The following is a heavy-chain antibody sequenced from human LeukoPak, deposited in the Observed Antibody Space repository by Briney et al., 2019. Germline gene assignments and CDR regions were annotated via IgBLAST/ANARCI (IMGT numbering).Heavy chain of an antibody. CDR2: IRQDESER. D-gene: IGHD3-10*01. V-gene: IGHV3-7*01. CDR3: ARLSAYYYGSYFYYYMDV. Sequence: GGSLRLSCEGSGFSFSSYWMTWDRQLPGKGPEWVANIRQDESERYFADSVKGRFTISRDNAKKSVYLHMSSLRAEDTALYYCARLSAYYYGSYFYYYMDVWGKGTTVTVSS. J-gene: IGHJ6*03. CDR1: GFSFSSYW.